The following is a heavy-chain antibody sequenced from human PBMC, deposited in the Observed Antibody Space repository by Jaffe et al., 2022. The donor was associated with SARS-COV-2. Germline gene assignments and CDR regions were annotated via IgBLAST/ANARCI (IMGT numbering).Heavy chain of an antibody. J-gene: IGHJ3*02. Sequence: QVQLVQSGAEVKKPGASVKVSCKASGYTFTSYYMHWVRQAPGQGLEWMGIINPSGGSTSYAQKLQGRVTMTRDTSTSTVYMELSSLRSEDTAVYYCARSKGFWLSPLDAFDIWGQGTMVTVSS. CDR1: GYTFTSYY. CDR3: ARSKGFWLSPLDAFDI. D-gene: IGHD3-9*01. V-gene: IGHV1-46*04. CDR2: INPSGGST.